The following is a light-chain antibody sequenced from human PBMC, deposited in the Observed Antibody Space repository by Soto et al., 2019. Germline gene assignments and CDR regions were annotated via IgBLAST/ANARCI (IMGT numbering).Light chain of an antibody. CDR1: SSNIGNNY. CDR2: ENN. V-gene: IGLV1-51*02. Sequence: QSVLTQPPSVSAAPGQKVTISCSGSSSNIGNNYVSWYQQLPGTAPKLLIYENNKRPSGIPDRFSGSKSGTSSTLGITGLQTWDESDYYCGTCDSSLSAVVFCGGTKLTVL. J-gene: IGLJ2*01. CDR3: GTCDSSLSAVV.